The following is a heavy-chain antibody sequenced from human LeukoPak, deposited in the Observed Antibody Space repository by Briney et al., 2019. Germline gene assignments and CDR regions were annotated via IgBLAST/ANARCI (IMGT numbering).Heavy chain of an antibody. CDR3: AKDSSWPYYYYYMDV. J-gene: IGHJ6*03. Sequence: GGSLRLSCAASGFTFSSYAMSWVRQAPGKGLEWVSAISGSGGSTYYADSVKGRFTISRDNSKNTLYLQMNSLRAEDTAVYYCAKDSSWPYYYYYMDVWGKGTTVTVSS. V-gene: IGHV3-23*01. CDR1: GFTFSSYA. CDR2: ISGSGGST. D-gene: IGHD6-13*01.